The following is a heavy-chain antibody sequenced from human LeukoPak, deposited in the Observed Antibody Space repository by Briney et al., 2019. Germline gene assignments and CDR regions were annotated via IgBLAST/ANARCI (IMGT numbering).Heavy chain of an antibody. Sequence: PSETLSLTCTVSGVSMTTYYWSWIRQSPGKGLEWIAYSHHSGETKYNPSLKSRITISIDTSKDEFSLKLTSVTAADTAMYYCARQPGSTAAFDIWGQGTTVTVSA. D-gene: IGHD5-18*01. CDR2: SHHSGET. CDR3: ARQPGSTAAFDI. J-gene: IGHJ3*02. V-gene: IGHV4-59*08. CDR1: GVSMTTYY.